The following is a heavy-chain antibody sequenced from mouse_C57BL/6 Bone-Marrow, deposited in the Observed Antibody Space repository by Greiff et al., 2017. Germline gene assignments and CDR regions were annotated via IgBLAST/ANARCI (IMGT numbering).Heavy chain of an antibody. Sequence: EVKLVESGGDLVKPGGSLKLSCAASGFTFSSYGMSWVRQTPDKRLEWVATISSGGSYTYYPDSVKGRFTISRDNAKNTLYLQMSSLKSEDTAMYYCARTGFYKPLFAYWGQGTLVTVSA. CDR1: GFTFSSYG. D-gene: IGHD1-1*01. CDR3: ARTGFYKPLFAY. CDR2: ISSGGSYT. J-gene: IGHJ3*01. V-gene: IGHV5-6*01.